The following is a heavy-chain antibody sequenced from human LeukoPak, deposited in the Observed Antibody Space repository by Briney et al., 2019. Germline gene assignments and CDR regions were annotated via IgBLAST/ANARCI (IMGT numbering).Heavy chain of an antibody. J-gene: IGHJ6*02. V-gene: IGHV4-34*01. CDR2: INHSGST. Sequence: SETLPLTCAVYGGSFSGYYWSWIRQPPGKGLEWIGEINHSGSTNYNPSLKSRVTISVDTSKNQFSLKLSSVTAADTAVYYCAREPVPYYYYYGMDVWGQGTTVTVSS. CDR3: AREPVPYYYYYGMDV. CDR1: GGSFSGYY. D-gene: IGHD4-17*01.